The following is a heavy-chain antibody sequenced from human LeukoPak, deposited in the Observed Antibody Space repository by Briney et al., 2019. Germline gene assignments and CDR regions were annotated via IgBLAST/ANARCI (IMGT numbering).Heavy chain of an antibody. CDR2: ISGSGGNT. CDR1: GFTFTSYA. D-gene: IGHD3-10*01. J-gene: IGHJ4*02. CDR3: ARLAGYFDY. V-gene: IGHV3-23*01. Sequence: GGSLRLSCAASGFTFTSYAMSWVRQAPGKGLEWVSVISGSGGNTYYADSVKGRFTISRDNSKNTLYLQMNSLRAEDTAVYYCARLAGYFDYWGQGTLVTVSS.